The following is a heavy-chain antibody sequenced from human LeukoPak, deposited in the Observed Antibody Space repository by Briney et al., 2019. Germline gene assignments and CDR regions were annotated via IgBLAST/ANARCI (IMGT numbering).Heavy chain of an antibody. CDR2: IIPIFGTA. Sequence: ASVKVSCKASGGTFSNYAISWVRQAPGQGLEWMGGIIPIFGTANYAQKFQGRVTITADKSTSTAYMELSSLRSEDTAVYYCARGDSYYDFWSGYHTYFDYWGQGTLVTVSS. V-gene: IGHV1-69*06. CDR1: GGTFSNYA. D-gene: IGHD3-3*01. CDR3: ARGDSYYDFWSGYHTYFDY. J-gene: IGHJ4*02.